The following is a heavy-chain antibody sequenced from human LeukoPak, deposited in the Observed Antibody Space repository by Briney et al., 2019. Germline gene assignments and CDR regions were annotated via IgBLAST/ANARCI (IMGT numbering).Heavy chain of an antibody. J-gene: IGHJ3*02. D-gene: IGHD2-2*01. Sequence: GGSLRLSCAASGFTFSSYAMSWARQAPGKGLEWVAFILYDGSNKYYADSVKGRFTISRDNSKNTLYLQMNSLRAEDTAVYYCAKDDGYQLLLPDAFDIWGQGTMVTVSS. CDR1: GFTFSSYA. CDR3: AKDDGYQLLLPDAFDI. V-gene: IGHV3-30*02. CDR2: ILYDGSNK.